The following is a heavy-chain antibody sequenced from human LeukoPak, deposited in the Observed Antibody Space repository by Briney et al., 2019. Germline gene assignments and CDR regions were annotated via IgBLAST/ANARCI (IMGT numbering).Heavy chain of an antibody. V-gene: IGHV3-23*01. D-gene: IGHD4-17*01. CDR3: AKERDGDYVRYTHY. J-gene: IGHJ4*02. CDR1: GFTFSSYA. CDR2: ISASGGAT. Sequence: GGSLRLSCAASGFTFSSYAMSWVRQAPGKGLEWVSSISASGGATYSADSVKGRFTPSRDNSKNTLYLQMNSLKADDTAVYHCAKERDGDYVRYTHYWGQGTLVTVSS.